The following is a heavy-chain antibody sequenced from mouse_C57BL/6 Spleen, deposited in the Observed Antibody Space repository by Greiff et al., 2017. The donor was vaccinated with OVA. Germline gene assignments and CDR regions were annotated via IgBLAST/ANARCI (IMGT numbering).Heavy chain of an antibody. CDR1: GFNIKDYY. V-gene: IGHV14-1*01. CDR3: TTTVVATGYYFDY. J-gene: IGHJ2*01. Sequence: EVKVEESGAELVRPGASVKLSCTASGFNIKDYYMHWVKQRPEQGLEWIGRIDPEDGDTEYAPKFQGKATMTADTSSNTAYLQLSSLTSEDTAVYYCTTTVVATGYYFDYWGQGTTLTVSS. CDR2: IDPEDGDT. D-gene: IGHD1-1*01.